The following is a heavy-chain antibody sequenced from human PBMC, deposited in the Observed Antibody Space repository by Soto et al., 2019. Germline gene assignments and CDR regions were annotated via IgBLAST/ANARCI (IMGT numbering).Heavy chain of an antibody. D-gene: IGHD2-2*01. V-gene: IGHV3-33*01. J-gene: IGHJ4*02. CDR3: ERDQELGCAGPSCLQMDY. CDR1: GFTFSRYG. CDR2: IWYDGSNE. Sequence: QVHLVESGGGVVQPGRSRRLSCSASGFTFSRYGMYWVRQAPGKGLEWVALIWYDGSNERYADSVKGRFSISRENSKSILYLEMKSRRVDDTAVYFCERDQELGCAGPSCLQMDYCGRGTLVNVSS.